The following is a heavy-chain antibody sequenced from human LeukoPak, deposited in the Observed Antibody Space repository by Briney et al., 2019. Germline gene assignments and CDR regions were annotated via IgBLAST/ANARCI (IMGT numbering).Heavy chain of an antibody. J-gene: IGHJ6*03. CDR3: ALGYYGSGSYYISYYYYYMDV. D-gene: IGHD3-10*01. CDR1: GGTLSSYA. CDR2: IIPIFGTA. Sequence: SVKVSCKASGGTLSSYAISWVRQAPGQGLEWMGGIIPIFGTANYAQKFQGRVTITADESTSTAYMELSSLRSEDTAVYYCALGYYGSGSYYISYYYYYMDVWGKGTTVTISS. V-gene: IGHV1-69*13.